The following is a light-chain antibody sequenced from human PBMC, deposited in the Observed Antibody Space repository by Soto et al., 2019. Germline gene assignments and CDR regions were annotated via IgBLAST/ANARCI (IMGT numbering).Light chain of an antibody. V-gene: IGKV3-20*01. Sequence: IVLPQSPGTLSLSPGERATLSCRASQSVSSSYLVWYQQKAGQAPRLLIYGASSRATGIPARFSGSGSGTEFNLTISSLQSEDFAVYFCQQYDDWLRLTFGGGTKVDIK. CDR2: GAS. J-gene: IGKJ4*01. CDR3: QQYDDWLRLT. CDR1: QSVSSSY.